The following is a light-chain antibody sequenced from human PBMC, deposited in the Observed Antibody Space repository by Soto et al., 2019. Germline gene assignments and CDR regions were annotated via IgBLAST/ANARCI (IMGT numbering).Light chain of an antibody. CDR3: QQRNNWPPGIT. CDR1: QSVLYSSNNKNY. J-gene: IGKJ5*01. CDR2: AAS. Sequence: DIVMTQSPDSLAVSLGGRATINCKSSQSVLYSSNNKNYLAWYRQKPGQAPRLLIYAASNRATGIPARFSGSGSGTDFTLTISSLEPEDFAVYYCQQRNNWPPGITFGQGTRLEI. V-gene: IGKV4-1*01.